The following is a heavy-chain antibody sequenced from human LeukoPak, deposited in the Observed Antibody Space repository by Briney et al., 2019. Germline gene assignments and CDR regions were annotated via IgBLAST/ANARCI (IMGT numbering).Heavy chain of an antibody. Sequence: GGSLRLSCAASGFTFSSYSMNWVRQAPGEGLEWISYISSSSTTIYYADSVEGRFTISRDNAKSSLLLQMNSLRAEDTAVYFCASSGYYSGDFDYWGQGTLVTVSS. D-gene: IGHD3-22*01. CDR1: GFTFSSYS. J-gene: IGHJ4*02. CDR3: ASSGYYSGDFDY. V-gene: IGHV3-48*04. CDR2: ISSSSTTI.